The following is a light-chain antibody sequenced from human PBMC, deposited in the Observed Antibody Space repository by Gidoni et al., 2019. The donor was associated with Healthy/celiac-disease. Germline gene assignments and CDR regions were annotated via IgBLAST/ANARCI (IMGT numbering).Light chain of an antibody. J-gene: IGLJ2*01. CDR2: EGS. Sequence: QSALTQPTSASGSPGQSVSIACTGTSSDVGVYDYVACYQQHPGKAPELMIYEGSKRPSGGPDRFSGSKSSNTASLTVSVLQAEDEADYYGSSYAGSNNLVFGGGTKLTVL. V-gene: IGLV2-8*01. CDR1: SSDVGVYDY. CDR3: SSYAGSNNLV.